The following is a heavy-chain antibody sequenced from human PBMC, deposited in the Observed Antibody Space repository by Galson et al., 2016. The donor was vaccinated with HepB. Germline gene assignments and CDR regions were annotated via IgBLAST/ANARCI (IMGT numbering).Heavy chain of an antibody. J-gene: IGHJ4*02. CDR3: AKGRWDFDS. CDR2: ITSGGTT. Sequence: SLRLSCAASGFSFSSYAMSWVRQAPGKGLEWVSGITSGGTTYYADSVKGRFTISRDNSKNILYLQTHSLRGEDTAVYYCAKGRWDFDSWGQGTLVTVSS. D-gene: IGHD5-24*01. CDR1: GFSFSSYA. V-gene: IGHV3-23*01.